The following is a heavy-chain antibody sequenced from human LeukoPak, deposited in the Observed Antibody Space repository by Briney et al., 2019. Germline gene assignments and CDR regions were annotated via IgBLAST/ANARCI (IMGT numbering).Heavy chain of an antibody. CDR2: IDPADGTT. CDR3: ARGYYDSSGHYDAFDI. D-gene: IGHD3-22*01. V-gene: IGHV1-46*04. J-gene: IGHJ3*02. CDR1: GYTFTSYY. Sequence: GASVKVSCKASGYTFTSYYFHWVRQAPGQGLEWAGTIDPADGTTTYAQRLQGRVTMTWDMSTSTVYMDLSSLSSEDTAVYYCARGYYDSSGHYDAFDIWGQGTMVTVSS.